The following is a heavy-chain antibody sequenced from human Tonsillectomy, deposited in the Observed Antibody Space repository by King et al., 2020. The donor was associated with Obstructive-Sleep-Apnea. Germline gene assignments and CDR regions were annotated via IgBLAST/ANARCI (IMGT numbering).Heavy chain of an antibody. Sequence: QLVQSGAEVKKPGASVKVSCKASGYIFISYGISWVRQAPGQGLEWLGWSSAYNDNTNYAEKLQGRVTMNTDTSTRTAYMELRSLTSDDSAVYYCARGGATVTGDYWGQGTLVTVSS. CDR2: SSAYNDNT. CDR3: ARGGATVTGDY. V-gene: IGHV1-18*01. J-gene: IGHJ4*02. CDR1: GYIFISYG. D-gene: IGHD4-17*01.